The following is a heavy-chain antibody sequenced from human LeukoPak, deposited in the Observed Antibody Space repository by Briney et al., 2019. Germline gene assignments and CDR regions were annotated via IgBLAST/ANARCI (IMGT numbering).Heavy chain of an antibody. CDR1: GFPINSQA. D-gene: IGHD4-17*01. CDR2: ISGVGDG. V-gene: IGHV3-23*01. CDR3: ANLYGDKDEK. J-gene: IGHJ4*02. Sequence: GGSLRLSCTASGFPINSQAMSWFRKAPGKGLEWVSAISGVGDGYYAESVKGRFTIFRDNSRNTVFLQLNRLRAEDTAVYYCANLYGDKDEKWGQGTLVTVSS.